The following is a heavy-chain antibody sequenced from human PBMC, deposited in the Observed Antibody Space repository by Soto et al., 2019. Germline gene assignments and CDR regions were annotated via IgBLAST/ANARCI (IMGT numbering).Heavy chain of an antibody. J-gene: IGHJ6*02. Sequence: QVQLVQSGAEVKKPGSSVKVSCKASGGTFSSYAISWVRQAPGQGLEWMGGIIPISGTANYAQKFQGRVTFTADDSTSTAYMELSSLRSEDSAVYYCARSQGSSTSLEIYYYYYYGMDVWGQGTTVTVSS. CDR1: GGTFSSYA. CDR3: ARSQGSSTSLEIYYYYYYGMDV. D-gene: IGHD2-2*01. V-gene: IGHV1-69*01. CDR2: IIPISGTA.